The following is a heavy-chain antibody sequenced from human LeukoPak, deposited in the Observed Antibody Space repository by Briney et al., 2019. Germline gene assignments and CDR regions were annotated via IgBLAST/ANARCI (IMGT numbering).Heavy chain of an antibody. CDR2: INHSGST. D-gene: IGHD3-22*01. V-gene: IGHV4-34*01. J-gene: IGHJ4*02. CDR3: AGAPYDSSGYYPFDY. Sequence: SETLSLTCAVYGGSFSGYYWSWIRQPPGKGLEWIGEINHSGSTNYNPSLKSRVTISVDTSKNQFSLKLSSVTAADTAVYYCAGAPYDSSGYYPFDYWGQGTLVTVSS. CDR1: GGSFSGYY.